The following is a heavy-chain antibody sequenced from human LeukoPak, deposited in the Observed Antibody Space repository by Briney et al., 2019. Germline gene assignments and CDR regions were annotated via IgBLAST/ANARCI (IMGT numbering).Heavy chain of an antibody. CDR2: ISGSGGST. CDR1: GFTFSSYA. D-gene: IGHD3-10*01. CDR3: AKDLVAWDLYYGSGELDY. J-gene: IGHJ4*02. Sequence: GGSLRLSCAASGFTFSSYAMSWVRQAPGKGLKWVSAISGSGGSTYYADSVKGRFTISRDNSKDTLYLQMNSLRAEDTAVYYCAKDLVAWDLYYGSGELDYWGRGTLVTVSS. V-gene: IGHV3-23*01.